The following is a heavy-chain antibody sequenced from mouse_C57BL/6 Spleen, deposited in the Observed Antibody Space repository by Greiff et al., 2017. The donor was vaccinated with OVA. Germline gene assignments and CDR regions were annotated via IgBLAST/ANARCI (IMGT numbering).Heavy chain of an antibody. CDR3: AYSKDWYFDV. CDR1: GYTFPSYW. V-gene: IGHV1-52*01. D-gene: IGHD2-5*01. CDR2: IDPSDSET. Sequence: QVQLKQPGAELVRPGSSVKLSCKASGYTFPSYWMHWVKQRPIQGLEWIGNIDPSDSETHYNQKFKDKATLTVDKSSSTAYMQLSSLTSEDSAVYYCAYSKDWYFDVWGTGTTVTVSS. J-gene: IGHJ1*03.